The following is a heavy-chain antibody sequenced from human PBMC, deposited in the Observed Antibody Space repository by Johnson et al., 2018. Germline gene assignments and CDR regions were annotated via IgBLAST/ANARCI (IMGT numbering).Heavy chain of an antibody. V-gene: IGHV1-69*05. D-gene: IGHD5/OR15-5a*01. J-gene: IGHJ6*02. CDR2: IIPLFGSA. CDR1: GGSFSSLS. Sequence: QVQLVQSGAELKKXGSSXKVXCKASGGSFSSLSINWVRQAPGQGLEWMGSIIPLFGSANSAQKFQGRVTITSDQSTSTAHMELSSLTSDDTAVYYCASEGKRTRFSVFYGMDVWGQGTTITVSS. CDR3: ASEGKRTRFSVFYGMDV.